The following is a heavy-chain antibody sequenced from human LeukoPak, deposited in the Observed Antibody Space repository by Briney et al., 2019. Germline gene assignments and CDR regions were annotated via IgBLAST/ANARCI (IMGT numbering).Heavy chain of an antibody. J-gene: IGHJ1*01. CDR3: AKLAGASDV. D-gene: IGHD6-25*01. CDR1: GFTFSTYG. Sequence: GGCLRLSWAASGFTFSTYGMTWVRQAPGKGLEWVSAIGSTGYTTYYADSVKGRFTVSRDNSKNTLFLQMNSLRAEDTAIYYCAKLAGASDVWGQGTLVTVSS. CDR2: IGSTGYTT. V-gene: IGHV3-23*01.